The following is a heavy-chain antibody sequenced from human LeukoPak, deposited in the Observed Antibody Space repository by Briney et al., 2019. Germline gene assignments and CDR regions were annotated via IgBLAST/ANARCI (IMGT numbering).Heavy chain of an antibody. D-gene: IGHD2-15*01. Sequence: PSETLSLTCAVYGGSFSGYYWSWIRQPPGKGLEWIGEINHSGSTDYNPSLKSRVTISVDTSKNQFSLKLSSVTAADTAVYYCARGGKAAVRFDLWGRGTLVTVSS. J-gene: IGHJ2*01. CDR3: ARGGKAAVRFDL. V-gene: IGHV4-34*01. CDR2: INHSGST. CDR1: GGSFSGYY.